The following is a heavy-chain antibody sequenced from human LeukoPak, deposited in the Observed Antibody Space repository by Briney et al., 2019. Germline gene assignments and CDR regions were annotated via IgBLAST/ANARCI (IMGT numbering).Heavy chain of an antibody. CDR3: ARQTLGAFDY. J-gene: IGHJ4*02. CDR2: IYYSGST. D-gene: IGHD1-26*01. Sequence: PSETLSLTCTVSGCSISSSSYYWGWIRQPPGKGLEWIGSIYYSGSTYYNPSLKSRVTISVDTSKNQFSLKLSSVTAADTAVYYCARQTLGAFDYWGQGTLVTVSS. V-gene: IGHV4-39*01. CDR1: GCSISSSSYY.